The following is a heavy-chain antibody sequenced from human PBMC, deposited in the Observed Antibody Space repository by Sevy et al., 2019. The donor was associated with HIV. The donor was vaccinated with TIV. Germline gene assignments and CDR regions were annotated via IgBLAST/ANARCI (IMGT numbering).Heavy chain of an antibody. V-gene: IGHV4-34*01. CDR1: GGSFSGYY. D-gene: IGHD2-8*01. Sequence: SETLSLTCAVYGGSFSGYYWSWIRQPPGKGLEWIGAINHSGSTNYNPSLKSRVTISVDTSKNQFSLKLSSVTAADTAVYYCAREGGQIEMDPENDAFDIWGQGTMVTVSS. J-gene: IGHJ3*02. CDR2: INHSGST. CDR3: AREGGQIEMDPENDAFDI.